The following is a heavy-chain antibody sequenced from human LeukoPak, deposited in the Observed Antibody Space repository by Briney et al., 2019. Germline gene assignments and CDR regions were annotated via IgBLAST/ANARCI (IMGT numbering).Heavy chain of an antibody. CDR2: ISAYNGNT. CDR1: GYTFTSYG. V-gene: IGHV1-18*01. D-gene: IGHD6-13*01. J-gene: IGHJ5*02. CDR3: SKDSSSWPNWFDP. Sequence: ASVKVSCKASGYTFTSYGISWVRQAPGQGLEWMGWISAYNGNTNYAQKLQGRVTMTTDTSTSTAYMELRSLRSDDTAVYYCSKDSSSWPNWFDPWGQGTLVTVSS.